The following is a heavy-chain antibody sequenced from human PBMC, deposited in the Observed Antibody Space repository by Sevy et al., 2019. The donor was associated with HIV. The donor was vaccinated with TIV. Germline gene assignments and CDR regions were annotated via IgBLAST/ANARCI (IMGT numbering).Heavy chain of an antibody. V-gene: IGHV3-73*01. J-gene: IGHJ4*02. CDR1: GFTFSDAA. D-gene: IGHD3-22*01. CDR3: SIYYDIRAFDS. Sequence: GGSLRLSCAGSGFTFSDAAIHWVRQASGKGLEWLGRIRGKENNYATAYAASVKDRFSISRNDLKDTAYLQMNSLRTEDAAMYYCSIYYDIRAFDSWGQGTQVTVSS. CDR2: IRGKENNYAT.